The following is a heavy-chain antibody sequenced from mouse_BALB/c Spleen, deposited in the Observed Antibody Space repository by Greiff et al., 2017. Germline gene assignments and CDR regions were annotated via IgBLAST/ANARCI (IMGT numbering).Heavy chain of an antibody. CDR2: IYPGSGNT. V-gene: IGHV1-77*01. CDR3: ARYYYGSSYDAMDY. D-gene: IGHD1-1*01. Sequence: VKLQQSGAELARPGASVKLSCKASGYTFTDYYINWVKQRTGQGLEWIGEIYPGSGNTYYNEKFKGKATLTADKSSSTAYMQLSSLTSEDSAVYFCARYYYGSSYDAMDYWGQGTSVTVSS. J-gene: IGHJ4*01. CDR1: GYTFTDYY.